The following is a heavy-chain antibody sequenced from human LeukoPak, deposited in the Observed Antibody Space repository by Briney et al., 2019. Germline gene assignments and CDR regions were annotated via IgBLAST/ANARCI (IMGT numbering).Heavy chain of an antibody. D-gene: IGHD3-10*01. J-gene: IGHJ5*02. CDR1: GGSISSYY. V-gene: IGHV4-4*07. CDR2: IYTSGST. Sequence: SETLSLTCTVSGGSISSYYWSWIRQPAGKGLEWIGRIYTSGSTNYNPSLKSRVTMSVDTSKNEFSLKMSSVTAADTAVYYCTRDSGTTGEVKFDPWGQGTLVAVSS. CDR3: TRDSGTTGEVKFDP.